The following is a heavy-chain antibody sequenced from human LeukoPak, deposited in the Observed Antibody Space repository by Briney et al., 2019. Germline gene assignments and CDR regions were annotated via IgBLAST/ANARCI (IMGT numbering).Heavy chain of an antibody. CDR3: AKDYPECTGATCSGEAFFDY. CDR1: RFTFSNYA. CDR2: ITSGHST. J-gene: IGHJ4*02. D-gene: IGHD2-8*02. Sequence: GGSLRLSCAASRFTFSNYAMSWVRQAAGKGLEWVSGITSGHSTFYADSVKGRFTISRDNSKNTVYMQMNSLRAEDTAVYYCAKDYPECTGATCSGEAFFDYWGQGTLVTVSS. V-gene: IGHV3-23*01.